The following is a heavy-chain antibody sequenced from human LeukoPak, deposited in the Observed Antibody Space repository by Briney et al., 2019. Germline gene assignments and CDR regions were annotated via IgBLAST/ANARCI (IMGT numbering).Heavy chain of an antibody. CDR1: GFTFSTYW. J-gene: IGHJ6*02. V-gene: IGHV3-7*03. CDR2: IKQDGSDK. Sequence: GGSLRLSCAASGFTFSTYWMSWVRQAPGKGLEWVANIKQDGSDKFYADSMKGRFTISRDNAKNSLYLQMNSLRAEDTALYHCARNNGMDVWGQGTTVIVSS. CDR3: ARNNGMDV.